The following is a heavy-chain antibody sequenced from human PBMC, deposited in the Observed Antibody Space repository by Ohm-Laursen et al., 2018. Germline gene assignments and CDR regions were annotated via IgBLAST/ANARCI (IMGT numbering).Heavy chain of an antibody. D-gene: IGHD1-26*01. J-gene: IGHJ4*02. CDR1: GFTFTSYA. CDR3: AKDRSGTYRVSDY. V-gene: IGHV3-30*18. CDR2: ISDDGSNK. Sequence: SLRLSCSASGFTFTSYAMHWVRQAPGKGLEWVSFISDDGSNKYYVDSVKGRFTIARDNSKNTLYLQMNGLRPEDTAVYYCAKDRSGTYRVSDYWGQGTLVTVSS.